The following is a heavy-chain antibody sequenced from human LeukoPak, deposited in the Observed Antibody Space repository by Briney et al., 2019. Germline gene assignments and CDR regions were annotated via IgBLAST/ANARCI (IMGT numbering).Heavy chain of an antibody. D-gene: IGHD3-10*01. CDR1: GFTFRTYA. J-gene: IGHJ4*02. Sequence: GGSLRLSCAASGFTFRTYAMHWVRQAPGKGLEWMAVISYDGSNKYYADSVKGRFTISRDNSKSTLYLQVNSLRPEDTAVYYCAVEWFGEPFWGQGTLVTVSS. CDR2: ISYDGSNK. CDR3: AVEWFGEPF. V-gene: IGHV3-30-3*01.